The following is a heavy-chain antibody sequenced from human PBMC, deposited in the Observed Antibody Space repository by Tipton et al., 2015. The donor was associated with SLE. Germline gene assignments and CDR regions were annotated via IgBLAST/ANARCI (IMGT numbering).Heavy chain of an antibody. CDR3: ARGGLSAVGPPMDV. CDR2: IIPMFGTT. V-gene: IGHV1-69*01. D-gene: IGHD6-13*01. Sequence: QLVQSGPEVKKPGSSVKVSCKAFGDTLSRYAINWVRQAPGQGLEWMGGIIPMFGTTTYAQKFQDRVTITADESTNTAYMELSGLRSEGTDVYYCARGGLSAVGPPMDVWGKGTTVIISS. CDR1: GDTLSRYA. J-gene: IGHJ6*03.